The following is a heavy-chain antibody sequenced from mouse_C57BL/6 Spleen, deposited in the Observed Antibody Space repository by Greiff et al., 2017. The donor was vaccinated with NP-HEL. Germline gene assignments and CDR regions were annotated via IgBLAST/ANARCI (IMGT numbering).Heavy chain of an antibody. CDR3: TRRRLLPYYYAMDY. V-gene: IGHV1-15*01. CDR1: GYTFTDYE. J-gene: IGHJ4*01. Sequence: QVQLQQSGAELVRPGASVTLSCKASGYTFTDYEMHWVKQTPVHGLEWIGAIDPETGGTAYNQKFKGKAILTADKSSSTAYMELRCLTSEDSAVYYCTRRRLLPYYYAMDYWGQGTSVTVSS. D-gene: IGHD2-3*01. CDR2: IDPETGGT.